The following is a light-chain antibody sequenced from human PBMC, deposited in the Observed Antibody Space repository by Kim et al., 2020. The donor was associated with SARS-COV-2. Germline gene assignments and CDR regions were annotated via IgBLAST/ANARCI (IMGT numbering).Light chain of an antibody. CDR2: GKN. CDR3: NSRDSSGNHWV. CDR1: SLRSYY. V-gene: IGLV3-19*01. J-gene: IGLJ3*02. Sequence: SSELTQDPAVSVALGQTVRITCQGDSLRSYYASWYQQKPGQAPVLVIYGKNNRPSGIPDRFSGSTPGNTAPLTITGAQAEDEADYYCNSRDSSGNHWVFG.